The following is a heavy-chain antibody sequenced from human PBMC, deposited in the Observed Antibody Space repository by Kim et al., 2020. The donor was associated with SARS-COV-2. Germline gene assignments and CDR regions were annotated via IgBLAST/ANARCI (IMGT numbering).Heavy chain of an antibody. J-gene: IGHJ4*02. CDR3: ASDRNSSGWYFDY. CDR1: GGSISSSNW. V-gene: IGHV4-4*02. Sequence: SETLSLTCAVSGGSISSSNWWSWVRQPPGKGLEWIGEIYHSGSTNYNPSLKSRVTISVDKSKNQFSLKLSSVTAEDTAVYYCASDRNSSGWYFDYWGQGTLVTVSS. D-gene: IGHD6-19*01. CDR2: IYHSGST.